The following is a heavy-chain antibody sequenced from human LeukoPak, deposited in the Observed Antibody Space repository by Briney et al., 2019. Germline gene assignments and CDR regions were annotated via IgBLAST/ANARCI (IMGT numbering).Heavy chain of an antibody. V-gene: IGHV4-39*01. CDR2: IYYSGST. CDR3: ARLGGYSYGPNLEFDY. J-gene: IGHJ4*02. D-gene: IGHD5-18*01. CDR1: GGSISSSSYY. Sequence: SETLSLTCTVSGGSISSSSYYWGWIRQPPGKGLEWIGSIYYSGSTYYNPSLKSRVTISVDTSRNQFSLKLSSVTAADTAVYYCARLGGYSYGPNLEFDYWGQGTLVTVSS.